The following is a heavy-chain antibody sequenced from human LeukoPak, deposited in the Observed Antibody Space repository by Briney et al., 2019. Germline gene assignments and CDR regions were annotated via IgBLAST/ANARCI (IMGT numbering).Heavy chain of an antibody. CDR1: GGSISSSSYY. D-gene: IGHD3-10*01. Sequence: SETLSLTCTVSGGSISSSSYYWGWIRQPPGKGLEWIGSIYYSGSTYYNPSLKSRVTISVDTSKNQFSLKLSSVTAADTAVYYCARGRKPFAPFRVLWFGELLNWGQGTLVTVSS. CDR2: IYYSGST. CDR3: ARGRKPFAPFRVLWFGELLN. V-gene: IGHV4-39*01. J-gene: IGHJ4*02.